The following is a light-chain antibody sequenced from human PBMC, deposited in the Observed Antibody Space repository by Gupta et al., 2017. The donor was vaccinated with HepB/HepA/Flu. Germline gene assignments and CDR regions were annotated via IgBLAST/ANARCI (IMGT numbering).Light chain of an antibody. Sequence: IVLTQSPGTLSLSPGERATLSCRASQSVDSRNLAWYQQKPGQAPRLLIYGASSRTGGTPDRFSGSGSGTDFTLTISRLEPEDFGVYYCQQYGASPPRSFGQGTKLDI. J-gene: IGKJ2*04. CDR3: QQYGASPPRS. CDR1: QSVDSRN. CDR2: GAS. V-gene: IGKV3-20*01.